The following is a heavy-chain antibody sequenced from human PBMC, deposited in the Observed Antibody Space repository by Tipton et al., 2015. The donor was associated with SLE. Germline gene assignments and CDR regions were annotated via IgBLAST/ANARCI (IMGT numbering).Heavy chain of an antibody. Sequence: SLRLSCAASGFTFHNYWMHWVRRAPVKGLVWVSRLSTDGSVTTYADSVKGRLTISRDNAKNTLYLQMRSLRVEDTGIYYCARAPTISVAGTTDPFGMDVWGPGTRVTVSS. CDR2: LSTDGSVT. CDR3: ARAPTISVAGTTDPFGMDV. CDR1: GFTFHNYW. D-gene: IGHD6-19*01. V-gene: IGHV3-74*01. J-gene: IGHJ6*02.